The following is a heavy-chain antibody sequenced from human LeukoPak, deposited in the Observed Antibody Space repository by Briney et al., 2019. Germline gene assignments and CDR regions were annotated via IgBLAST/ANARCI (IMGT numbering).Heavy chain of an antibody. D-gene: IGHD2-21*02. J-gene: IGHJ4*02. Sequence: GGSLRLSCAASGFTFSSYWMSWVRQAPGKGLEWVANIKQDGSEKYYADSVKGRFTISRDNSKNTLYLQMNSLTAEDTAVYYCAKRSSAYCGGDCYFDFWGQGTLVTVSS. CDR1: GFTFSSYW. CDR3: AKRSSAYCGGDCYFDF. V-gene: IGHV3-7*01. CDR2: IKQDGSEK.